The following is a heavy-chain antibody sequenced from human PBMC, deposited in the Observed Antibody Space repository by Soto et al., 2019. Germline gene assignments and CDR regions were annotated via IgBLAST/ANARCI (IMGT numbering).Heavy chain of an antibody. D-gene: IGHD2-15*01. CDR3: ARVDRSAWWAFGS. CDR1: GYTFRDFG. CDR2: VSTYNGNT. V-gene: IGHV1-18*04. J-gene: IGHJ4*02. Sequence: QVQLVQSGAEVKKPGASVKVSCETSGYTFRDFGISWVRQAPGQGLEWMGWVSTYNGNTNTAQRCQGRVTFSTHPSTRPAYRALTSLRLDDTAIYYCARVDRSAWWAFGSWGQGPLVTVSS.